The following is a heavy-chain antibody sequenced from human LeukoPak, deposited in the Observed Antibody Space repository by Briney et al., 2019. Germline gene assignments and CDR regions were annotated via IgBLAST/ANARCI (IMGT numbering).Heavy chain of an antibody. D-gene: IGHD3-10*01. V-gene: IGHV7-4-1*02. CDR1: GYTFTSYA. J-gene: IGHJ4*02. CDR3: ARGKWFGESTFDY. CDR2: INTNTGNP. Sequence: ASVEVSCKASGYTFTSYAMSWVRQAPGQGLEWMGWINTNTGNPTYAQGFTGRFVFSLDTSVSTAYLQISSLKAEDTAVYYCARGKWFGESTFDYWGQGTLVTVSS.